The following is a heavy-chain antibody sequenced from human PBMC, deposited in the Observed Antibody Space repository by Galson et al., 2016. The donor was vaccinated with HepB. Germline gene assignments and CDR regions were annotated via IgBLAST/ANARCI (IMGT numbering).Heavy chain of an antibody. CDR3: VRLNSQDYTAPGDN. Sequence: QSGAEVKKPGESLKISCQGSGYKFAKYWIGWVRQMPGQGLEWMGLIWPDDSDTRYSPSFQGQVTISADKSINTAYLQWSSLKTSDTAMFYCVRLNSQDYTAPGDNWGQGTLVIVSS. CDR1: GYKFAKYW. D-gene: IGHD3-3*01. CDR2: IWPDDSDT. V-gene: IGHV5-51*01. J-gene: IGHJ4*02.